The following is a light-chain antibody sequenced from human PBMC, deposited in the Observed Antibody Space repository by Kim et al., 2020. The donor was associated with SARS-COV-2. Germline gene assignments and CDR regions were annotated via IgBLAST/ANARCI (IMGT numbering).Light chain of an antibody. CDR2: TAS. CDR1: QDISRY. Sequence: VGDSLDTTCRASQDISRYLNWYQQNPGKAPTLLIYTASSLESGVPSRFTGSGSETDFTLTITSLQPEDFATYYCQQTSSAPRTFCQGTKVDIK. CDR3: QQTSSAPRT. V-gene: IGKV1-39*01. J-gene: IGKJ1*01.